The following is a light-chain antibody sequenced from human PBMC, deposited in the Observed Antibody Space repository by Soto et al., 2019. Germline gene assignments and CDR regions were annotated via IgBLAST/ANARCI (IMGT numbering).Light chain of an antibody. J-gene: IGKJ3*01. CDR2: GAS. CDR1: QSVSSSY. V-gene: IGKV3-20*01. Sequence: EIVLTQSPGTLSLSPGERATLSCRASQSVSSSYLAWYQQKPGQAPRLLIYGASSRATGIPDRFSGSGSGPDFTLTISRLEPEDFAVYYCQQYGSSRGFTFGPGTKVDIK. CDR3: QQYGSSRGFT.